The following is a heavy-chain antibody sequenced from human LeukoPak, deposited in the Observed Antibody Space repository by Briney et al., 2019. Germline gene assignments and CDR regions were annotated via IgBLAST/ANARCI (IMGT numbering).Heavy chain of an antibody. Sequence: SPSETLSLTCTVSGGSITSSSSYYWGWIRQPPGRGLEWIGSIYYSGNTYYSPSLKSRDTISIDTSKNQFSLKLSSVTAADTAVYYCAETAATALAPWGQGTLVTVSS. D-gene: IGHD6-13*01. J-gene: IGHJ5*02. V-gene: IGHV4-39*01. CDR3: AETAATALAP. CDR2: IYYSGNT. CDR1: GGSITSSSSYY.